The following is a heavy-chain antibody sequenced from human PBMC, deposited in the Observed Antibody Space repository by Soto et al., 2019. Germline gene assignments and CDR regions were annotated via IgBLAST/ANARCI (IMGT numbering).Heavy chain of an antibody. Sequence: PSETLSLTCTVSGGSVSSGSYYWRWIRQPPGKGLEWIGCIYYSGNTYNNQSLKSRLTISVDTSKNQFSLNLNSVTAAATAVYYCASGLSGDKVDQWGQGTLVTVSS. CDR1: GGSVSSGSYY. V-gene: IGHV4-30-4*08. CDR2: IYYSGNT. CDR3: ASGLSGDKVDQ. J-gene: IGHJ4*02. D-gene: IGHD2-21*01.